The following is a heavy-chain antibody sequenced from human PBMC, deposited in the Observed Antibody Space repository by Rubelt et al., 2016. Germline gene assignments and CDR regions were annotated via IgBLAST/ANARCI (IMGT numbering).Heavy chain of an antibody. D-gene: IGHD1-26*01. J-gene: IGHJ4*02. CDR3: ARAYSGSYIDY. V-gene: IGHV4-31*02. Sequence: RRVTISVDTSKNQFSLKLSSVTAADTAVYYCARAYSGSYIDYWGQGTPVTVSS.